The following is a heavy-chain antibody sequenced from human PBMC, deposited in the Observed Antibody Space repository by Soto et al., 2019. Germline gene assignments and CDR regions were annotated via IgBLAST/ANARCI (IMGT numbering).Heavy chain of an antibody. J-gene: IGHJ5*02. Sequence: QVQLVQSGAEVKKPGASVKVSCKASGYTFTSYGISWVRQAPGQGLERMGWISAYNGNTNYAQKLQGRVTMTTDTSTSTAYMELRSLRSDDTAVYYCARWNQEGYFDDNNWFDPWGQGTLVTVSS. V-gene: IGHV1-18*01. CDR1: GYTFTSYG. D-gene: IGHD3-9*01. CDR2: ISAYNGNT. CDR3: ARWNQEGYFDDNNWFDP.